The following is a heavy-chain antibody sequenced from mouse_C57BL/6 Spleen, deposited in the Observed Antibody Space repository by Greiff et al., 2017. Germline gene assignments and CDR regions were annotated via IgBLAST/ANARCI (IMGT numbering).Heavy chain of an antibody. Sequence: VQLQQSGPELVKPGASVKISCKASGYAFSSSWMNWVKQRPGKGLEWIGRIYPGDGDTNYNGKFKGKATLTADNSSSTAYMQLSSLTSDDSAVYFCARLRDYVDYWGQGTTLTVSS. D-gene: IGHD1-1*01. CDR2: IYPGDGDT. J-gene: IGHJ2*01. V-gene: IGHV1-82*01. CDR1: GYAFSSSW. CDR3: ARLRDYVDY.